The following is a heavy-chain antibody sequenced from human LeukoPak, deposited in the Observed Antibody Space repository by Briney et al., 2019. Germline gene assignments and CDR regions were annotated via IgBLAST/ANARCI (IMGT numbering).Heavy chain of an antibody. J-gene: IGHJ4*02. V-gene: IGHV3-23*01. CDR1: GFTFSRDA. CDR2: IGDGGDT. CDR3: AKGAPPGTRSDCSGVSCYWGFDY. Sequence: GGSLRLTCATSGFTFSRDAISWVREAPGRGLEGVSSIGDGGDTYYAASVKGRFTVSRDNSKNTLYLQMNSLRAEDAALYYCAKGAPPGTRSDCSGVSCYWGFDYWGQGTEVTVSS. D-gene: IGHD2-15*01.